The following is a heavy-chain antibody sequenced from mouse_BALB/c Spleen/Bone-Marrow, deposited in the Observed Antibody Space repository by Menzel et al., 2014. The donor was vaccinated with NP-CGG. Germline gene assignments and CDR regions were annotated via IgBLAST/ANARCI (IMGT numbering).Heavy chain of an antibody. Sequence: QVQLKESGPGLVAPSQSLSITCTVSGFSLTSYGVHWVRQPPGKGLEWLGVIWAGGSTNYNSALMSRPSISKYNSKSQIFLKMNSLQTYYTTMYYSARSSLLPLRYYDMYYSPQTTSITVSS. CDR1: GFSLTSYG. D-gene: IGHD1-2*01. CDR2: IWAGGST. V-gene: IGHV2-9*02. J-gene: IGHJ4*01. CDR3: ARSSLLPLRYYDMYY.